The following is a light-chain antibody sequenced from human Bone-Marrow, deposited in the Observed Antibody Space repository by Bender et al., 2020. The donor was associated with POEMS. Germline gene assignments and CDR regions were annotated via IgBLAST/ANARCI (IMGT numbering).Light chain of an antibody. CDR2: EDN. Sequence: SYGLTQPPSVSVSPGHTANITCSGDQLGDQYASWYQLKPGQSPVLVIYEDNKRPSGIPERFSGSNSGTTATLTISGNQATDEADYYCQAWDTSSVVFGGGTKLTVL. J-gene: IGLJ2*01. V-gene: IGLV3-1*01. CDR1: QLGDQY. CDR3: QAWDTSSVV.